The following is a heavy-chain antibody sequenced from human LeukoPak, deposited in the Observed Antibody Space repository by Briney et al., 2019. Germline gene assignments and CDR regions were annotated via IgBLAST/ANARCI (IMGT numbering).Heavy chain of an antibody. Sequence: GASVKVSCKASGGTFSSYAISWVRQAPGQGLEWMGGIIPIFGTANYAQKFQGRVTITADKSTSTAYMELSSLRSEDTAVYYCASSAGWLPRPYNWFDPWGQGTLVTVSS. J-gene: IGHJ5*02. CDR1: GGTFSSYA. D-gene: IGHD3-22*01. CDR2: IIPIFGTA. V-gene: IGHV1-69*06. CDR3: ASSAGWLPRPYNWFDP.